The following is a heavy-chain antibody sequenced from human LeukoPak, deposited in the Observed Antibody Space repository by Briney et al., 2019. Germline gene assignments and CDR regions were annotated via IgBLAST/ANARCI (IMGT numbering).Heavy chain of an antibody. CDR1: GFSFSIYG. Sequence: PGGSLRPSCAASGFSFSIYGMHWVRQAPGKGLEWVARIWYDESNKYYADSVKGRFTIYRDNSKNTLYLQMNSLRVEDTAVYYCARRQGDAFDIWGQGTMVTVSS. J-gene: IGHJ3*02. V-gene: IGHV3-33*01. CDR3: ARRQGDAFDI. CDR2: IWYDESNK.